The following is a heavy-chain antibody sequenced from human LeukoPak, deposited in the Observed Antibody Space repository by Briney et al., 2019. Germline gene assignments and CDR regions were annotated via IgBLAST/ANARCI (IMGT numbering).Heavy chain of an antibody. J-gene: IGHJ3*02. V-gene: IGHV3-53*01. Sequence: GGSLRLSCAASGFTVSSNYMSWVRQAPGKGLEWVSVIYNSGNTYYADSVKGRFTFSRDNSKNTLYLQMSSLRAEDTAVYYCAREVIYGAFDIWGQGTMVTVSS. CDR1: GFTVSSNY. CDR3: AREVIYGAFDI. D-gene: IGHD2/OR15-2a*01. CDR2: IYNSGNT.